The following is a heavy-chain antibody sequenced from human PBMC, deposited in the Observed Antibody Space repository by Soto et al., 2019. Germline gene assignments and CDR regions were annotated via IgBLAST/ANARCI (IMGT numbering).Heavy chain of an antibody. J-gene: IGHJ5*02. V-gene: IGHV4-59*11. CDR3: ARDLRSRGWFDP. Sequence: PSETLSVTCDVSGVSITSHYWNWIRQSPGMGLEWIGSTYFRGSASYNPSLKSRVTISLDTSKDQLSLTLSAVTAADSAVYYCARDLRSRGWFDPWGPGILVTVSS. CDR2: TYFRGSA. CDR1: GVSITSHY.